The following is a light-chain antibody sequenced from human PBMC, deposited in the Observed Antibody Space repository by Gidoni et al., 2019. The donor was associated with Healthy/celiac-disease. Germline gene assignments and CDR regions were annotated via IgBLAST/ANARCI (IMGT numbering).Light chain of an antibody. J-gene: IGLJ1*01. Sequence: QSALTQPAYVSGSPGPSLTISCTVTSSDVGGYNYVSWYQRHPGKAPKLMIYYVSKRPSGVSNRFSGSKSGNTASLTISVHQAEDEADYYCSTYTSSSTLVFGTGTKVTVL. CDR3: STYTSSSTLV. CDR2: YVS. CDR1: SSDVGGYNY. V-gene: IGLV2-14*03.